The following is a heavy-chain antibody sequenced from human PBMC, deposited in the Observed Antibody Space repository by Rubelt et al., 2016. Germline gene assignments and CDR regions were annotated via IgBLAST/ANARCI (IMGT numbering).Heavy chain of an antibody. Sequence: QVQLQQWGAGLLKPSETLSLTCAVYGGSFSGYYWSWIRQPPGKGLEWIGEINHSGSTNYNPSLKSRVTQSGDTSKNQFSLELSSVTAADTAVYHCASRGRYYGSGSYPPRTGIVDYWGQGTLVTVSS. CDR2: INHSGST. CDR3: ASRGRYYGSGSYPPRTGIVDY. V-gene: IGHV4-34*01. J-gene: IGHJ4*02. D-gene: IGHD3-10*01. CDR1: GGSFSGYY.